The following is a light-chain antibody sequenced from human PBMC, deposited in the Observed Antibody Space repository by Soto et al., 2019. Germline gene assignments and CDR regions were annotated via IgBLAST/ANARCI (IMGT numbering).Light chain of an antibody. V-gene: IGLV2-14*01. CDR3: GSYTSSSTRV. Sequence: QSALTQPASVSGSPGQSITISCTGTSSDVGGYNYVSWYQQHPGKAPKLMIYDVSNRPSGVSNRFPGSKSGNTASLTISGLQAEDEADYYCGSYTSSSTRVFGTGTKPPS. CDR2: DVS. J-gene: IGLJ1*01. CDR1: SSDVGGYNY.